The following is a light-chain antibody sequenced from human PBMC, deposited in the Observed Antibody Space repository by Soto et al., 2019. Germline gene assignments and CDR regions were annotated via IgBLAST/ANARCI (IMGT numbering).Light chain of an antibody. CDR3: QQTFSTPET. Sequence: DIQLTQSPSFLSASVGDRVTITCRASQGISSYLAWYQQKPGKAPKLLIYGASSLQSGVPSRFSGSGSGTDFTLTISSLQPEDFATYFCQQTFSTPETFGQGTKVDIK. J-gene: IGKJ1*01. CDR1: QGISSY. V-gene: IGKV1-39*01. CDR2: GAS.